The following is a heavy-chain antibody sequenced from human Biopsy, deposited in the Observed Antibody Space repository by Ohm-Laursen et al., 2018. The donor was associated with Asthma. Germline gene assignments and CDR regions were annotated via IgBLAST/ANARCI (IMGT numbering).Heavy chain of an antibody. CDR2: HDHEEGGT. D-gene: IGHD4-17*01. V-gene: IGHV1-24*01. J-gene: IGHJ4*02. CDR1: GYSLTDLS. CDR3: ASDFPKDYVRYNFQF. Sequence: ASVKVSCKISGYSLTDLSMHWVRQAPGQGLEWMGGHDHEEGGTVNARRFQGRVTMTEDASTDTAYMELSSLSSDDTAVYYCASDFPKDYVRYNFQFWGQGTLVTVSS.